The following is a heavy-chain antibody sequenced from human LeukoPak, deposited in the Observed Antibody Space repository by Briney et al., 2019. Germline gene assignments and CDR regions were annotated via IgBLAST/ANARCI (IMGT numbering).Heavy chain of an antibody. D-gene: IGHD3-9*01. CDR3: ARVGTPEWLTGYFLNQLDY. CDR2: ISAYNGNT. J-gene: IGHJ4*02. V-gene: IGHV1-18*04. CDR1: GYTFTGYY. Sequence: GASVKVSCKASGYTFTGYYMHWVRQAPGQGLEWMGWISAYNGNTNYAQKLQGRVTMTTDTSTSTAYMELRSLRSDDTAVYYCARVGTPEWLTGYFLNQLDYWGQGTLVTVSS.